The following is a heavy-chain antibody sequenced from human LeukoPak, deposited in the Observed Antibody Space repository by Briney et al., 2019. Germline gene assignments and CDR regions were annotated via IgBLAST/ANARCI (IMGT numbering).Heavy chain of an antibody. V-gene: IGHV1-2*02. CDR2: INPNSGGT. Sequence: ASVKVSCKASGYTFTGYYMHWVRQAPGQGLEWMGWINPNSGGTNYAQKFQGRVTMTRDTSISTAYMELSRLRSDDTAVYYCARVVMATINYYYYYMDVWGKGTTVTVSS. D-gene: IGHD5-24*01. J-gene: IGHJ6*03. CDR3: ARVVMATINYYYYYMDV. CDR1: GYTFTGYY.